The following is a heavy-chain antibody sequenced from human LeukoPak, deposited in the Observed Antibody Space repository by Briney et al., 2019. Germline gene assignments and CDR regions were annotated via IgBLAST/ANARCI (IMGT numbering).Heavy chain of an antibody. J-gene: IGHJ3*02. CDR3: ARGLGAVAGRIYDGFDM. Sequence: SETLSPTCTVSGGSISSHYWSWIRQPPGKGLEWIGYIYFSRSTNYNPSLKSRVTISIDTPNNQFSLKLSSVTAADTGVYYCARGLGAVAGRIYDGFDMWGQGTMVTVSS. V-gene: IGHV4-59*11. D-gene: IGHD6-19*01. CDR2: IYFSRST. CDR1: GGSISSHY.